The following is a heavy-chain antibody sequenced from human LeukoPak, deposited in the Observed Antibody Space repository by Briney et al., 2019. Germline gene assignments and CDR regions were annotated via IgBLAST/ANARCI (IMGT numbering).Heavy chain of an antibody. D-gene: IGHD5-12*01. Sequence: SETLSLTCTVSGVSISSYYWSWIRQPPGKGLEWLRYIYYSGSTNYNPSLKSRVTISVDTSKNQFSLKLSSVTAADTAVYYCARESGGGYDHDAFDIWGQGTMVTVSS. CDR3: ARESGGGYDHDAFDI. J-gene: IGHJ3*02. V-gene: IGHV4-59*01. CDR2: IYYSGST. CDR1: GVSISSYY.